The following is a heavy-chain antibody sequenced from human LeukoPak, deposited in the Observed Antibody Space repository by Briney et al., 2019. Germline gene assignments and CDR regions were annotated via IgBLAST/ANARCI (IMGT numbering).Heavy chain of an antibody. D-gene: IGHD1-26*01. Sequence: PGGSLRLSCAASGFTFSSYAMSWVRQAPGKGLEWVSAISGSGGSTYYADSVKGRFTISRDNSKNTLYLQMNSLRAEDTAVYYCARVGGTYSIVGASSYWGQGTLVTVSS. CDR1: GFTFSSYA. CDR2: ISGSGGST. V-gene: IGHV3-23*01. CDR3: ARVGGTYSIVGASSY. J-gene: IGHJ4*02.